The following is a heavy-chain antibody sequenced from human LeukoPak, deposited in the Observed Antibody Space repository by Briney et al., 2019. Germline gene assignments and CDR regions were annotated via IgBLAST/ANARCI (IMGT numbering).Heavy chain of an antibody. CDR1: GFTFSSYG. V-gene: IGHV3-30*03. Sequence: GGSLRLSCAASGFTFSSYGMHWVRQAPGKGLEWLAVISYDGSSKYYADSVKGRFTISRDNSKNTLYLQMNSLRAEDTAVYYCAREVATGSDYWGQGTLVTVSS. J-gene: IGHJ4*02. CDR3: AREVATGSDY. CDR2: ISYDGSSK. D-gene: IGHD3-10*01.